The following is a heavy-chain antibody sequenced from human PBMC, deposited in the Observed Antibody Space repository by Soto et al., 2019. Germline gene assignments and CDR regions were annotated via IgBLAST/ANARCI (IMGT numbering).Heavy chain of an antibody. CDR2: IDPSGNGT. J-gene: IGHJ4*02. Sequence: ASVKVSCKTSGHTLINYYMHWVRQAPGQGLDWLGKIDPSGNGTSYAERFQGRITPTSDTSTKTVYVELSSLRSEDTAIYYCAINYYDSSGYLYWGQGTLVTVSS. CDR1: GHTLINYY. D-gene: IGHD3-22*01. CDR3: AINYYDSSGYLY. V-gene: IGHV1-46*01.